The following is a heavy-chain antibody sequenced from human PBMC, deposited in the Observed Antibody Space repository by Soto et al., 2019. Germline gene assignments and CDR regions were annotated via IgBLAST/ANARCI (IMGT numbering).Heavy chain of an antibody. V-gene: IGHV4-39*01. D-gene: IGHD5-12*01. Sequence: PSETLSLICTLSDPFVRSARHFFDWILQPPGKGLDWIGSTYYSESTYNTPSLKSRVTMSVDTFKNPFSLHLRSVTAAVTVVYYXAGGPKRSVYSGPDLWGRGTMVTDFS. J-gene: IGHJ5*02. CDR2: TYYSEST. CDR1: DPFVRSARHF. CDR3: AGGPKRSVYSGPDL.